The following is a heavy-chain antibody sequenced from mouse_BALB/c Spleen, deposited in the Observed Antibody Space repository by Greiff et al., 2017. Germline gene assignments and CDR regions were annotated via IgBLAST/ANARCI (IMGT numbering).Heavy chain of an antibody. CDR3: ARQDGRFAY. J-gene: IGHJ3*01. Sequence: EVMLVESGGDLVKPGGSLKLSCAASGFTFSSYGMSWVRQTPDKRLEWVATISSGGSYTYYPDSVKGRFTISRDNAKNTLYLQMSSLKSEDTAMYYCARQDGRFAYWGQGTLVTVSA. CDR2: ISSGGSYT. V-gene: IGHV5-6*02. D-gene: IGHD2-3*01. CDR1: GFTFSSYG.